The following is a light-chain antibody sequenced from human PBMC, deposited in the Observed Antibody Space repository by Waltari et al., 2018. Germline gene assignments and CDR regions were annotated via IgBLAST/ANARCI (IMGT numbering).Light chain of an antibody. CDR1: QSISKF. CDR3: HQYHTYLWT. V-gene: IGKV1-5*01. J-gene: IGKJ1*01. CDR2: GAS. Sequence: DIQMTQSPSTLSAFVGDRVTITFRASQSISKFLAWYQLKPGKAPKLLIYGASTLDGGVPSRFSGSGSGAEFTLTISSLEPDDVATYHCHQYHTYLWTFGQGTKVEIK.